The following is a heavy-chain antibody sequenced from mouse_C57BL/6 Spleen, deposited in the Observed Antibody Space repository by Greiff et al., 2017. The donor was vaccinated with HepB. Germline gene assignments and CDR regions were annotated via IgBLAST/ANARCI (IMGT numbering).Heavy chain of an antibody. CDR2: INPNNGGT. CDR1: GYTFTDYY. J-gene: IGHJ2*01. Sequence: EVQLQQSGPELVKPGASVKISCKASGYTFTDYYMNWVKQSHGKSLEWIGDINPNNGGTSYNQKFKGKATLTVDKSSSAAYMELRSLTSEDSAVYYCARMATRDFDYWGQGTTLTVSS. V-gene: IGHV1-26*01. D-gene: IGHD1-2*01. CDR3: ARMATRDFDY.